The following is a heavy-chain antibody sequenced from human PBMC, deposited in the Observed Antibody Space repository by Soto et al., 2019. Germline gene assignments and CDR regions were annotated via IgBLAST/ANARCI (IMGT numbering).Heavy chain of an antibody. D-gene: IGHD2-2*01. J-gene: IGHJ4*02. CDR2: IYSFGST. V-gene: IGHV4-59*08. CDR3: ARHRSTVSLLDY. CDR1: GGSISPYY. Sequence: SSETLSLTCTVSGGSISPYYWSWIRQPPGKGLEWIGYIYSFGSTNYNASLESRVSMSVDTSKNQVSLKLTSVTAADTAAYFCARHRSTVSLLDYWGLGNLVTVSS.